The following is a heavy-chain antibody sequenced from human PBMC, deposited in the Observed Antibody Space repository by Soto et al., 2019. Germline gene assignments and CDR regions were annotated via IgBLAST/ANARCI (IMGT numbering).Heavy chain of an antibody. CDR2: ISYSGTN. CDR1: GGSISSGDYY. D-gene: IGHD3-3*01. Sequence: SETLSLTCTVSGGSISSGDYYWSWIRQHPGKGLEWIGYISYSGTNYFNPSLKSRVSISVDTSTNQVSLRLSSVTAADTAVYYCARLKTIFGVVNQRWFDPWGQGTLVTVSS. CDR3: ARLKTIFGVVNQRWFDP. V-gene: IGHV4-31*03. J-gene: IGHJ5*02.